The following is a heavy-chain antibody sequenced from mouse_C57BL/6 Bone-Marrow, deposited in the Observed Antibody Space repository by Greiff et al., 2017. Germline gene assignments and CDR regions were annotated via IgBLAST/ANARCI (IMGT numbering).Heavy chain of an antibody. Sequence: QVQLKQPGAELVKPGASVKLSCKASGYTFTSYWMHWVKQRPGQGLEWIGRIHPSDSDTNYNQKFKGKATLTVDKSSSTAYMQLSSLTSEDSAVYYCAILLITTVVALDYFDYWGQGTTLTVSS. CDR1: GYTFTSYW. V-gene: IGHV1-74*01. J-gene: IGHJ2*01. CDR2: IHPSDSDT. D-gene: IGHD1-1*01. CDR3: AILLITTVVALDYFDY.